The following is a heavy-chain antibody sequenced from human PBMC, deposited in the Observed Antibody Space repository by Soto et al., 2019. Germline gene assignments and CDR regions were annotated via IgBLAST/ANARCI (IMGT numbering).Heavy chain of an antibody. CDR3: ARSTHGFSYGKIDY. D-gene: IGHD5-18*01. CDR1: GFTFSSHS. Sequence: GGSLRLSCAVSGFTFSSHSMNWVRQAPGKGLEWVSSITTSSESKYYTDSVKGRFTLSRDNAKNSLYLQMNSLRAEDTAVYYCARSTHGFSYGKIDYWGRGTLVTVSS. V-gene: IGHV3-21*01. J-gene: IGHJ4*02. CDR2: ITTSSESK.